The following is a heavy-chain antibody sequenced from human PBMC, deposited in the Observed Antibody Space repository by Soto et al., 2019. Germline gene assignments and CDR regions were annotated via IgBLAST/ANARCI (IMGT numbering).Heavy chain of an antibody. Sequence: SGPTLVNPTQTFTLTCTFSGFSLSTSGMCVSWIRQPPGKALEWLALIDWDDDKYYSTSLKTRLTISKDTSKNQVVLTMTNMDPVDTATYYCARIMTTSGYYGMDVWGQGTTVTVSS. CDR3: ARIMTTSGYYGMDV. D-gene: IGHD4-4*01. V-gene: IGHV2-70*01. CDR1: GFSLSTSGMC. J-gene: IGHJ6*02. CDR2: IDWDDDK.